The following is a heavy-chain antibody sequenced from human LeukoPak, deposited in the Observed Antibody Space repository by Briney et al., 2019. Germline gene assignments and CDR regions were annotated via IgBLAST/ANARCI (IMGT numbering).Heavy chain of an antibody. CDR3: ATSKYSGSY. CDR1: GFTFGDYA. D-gene: IGHD1-26*01. CDR2: ISGSGGRI. V-gene: IGHV3-23*01. J-gene: IGHJ4*02. Sequence: GGSLRLSCTASGFTFGDYAMSWVRQAPGKGLEWVSAISGSGGRIYYGASVKGRFTISRDNSKNTLNLQMNSLRAEDTAVYYCATSKYSGSYWGQGTLVTVSS.